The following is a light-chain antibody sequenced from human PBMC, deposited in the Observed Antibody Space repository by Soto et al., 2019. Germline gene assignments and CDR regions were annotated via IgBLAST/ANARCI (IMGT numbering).Light chain of an antibody. J-gene: IGKJ2*01. CDR1: QAGGYN. CDR3: QQSYT. Sequence: VMTQSPATLYVSPGERVTLSCRASQAGGYNLAWYQHKPGQAPRLLIYGASTRVTGIPTRFSGSGSGTEFTLTSRSLQSEDVAIYYCQQSYTFGQGTKLEIK. CDR2: GAS. V-gene: IGKV3-15*01.